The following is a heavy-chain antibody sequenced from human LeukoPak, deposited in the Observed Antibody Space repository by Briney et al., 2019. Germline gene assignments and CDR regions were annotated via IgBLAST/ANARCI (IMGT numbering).Heavy chain of an antibody. J-gene: IGHJ5*02. D-gene: IGHD2-2*02. Sequence: VASVKVSCKASGYTFTSYGISWVRQAPGQGLEWMGWISAYNGNTNYAQKLQGRATMTTDTSTSTAYMELRSLRSDDTAVYYCASHVVPAAISQTPGWFDPWGQGTLVTVSS. V-gene: IGHV1-18*01. CDR2: ISAYNGNT. CDR3: ASHVVPAAISQTPGWFDP. CDR1: GYTFTSYG.